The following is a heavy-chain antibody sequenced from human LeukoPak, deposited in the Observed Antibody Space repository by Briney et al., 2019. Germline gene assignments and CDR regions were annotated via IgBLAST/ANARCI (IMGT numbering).Heavy chain of an antibody. CDR2: ISGYNGNT. Sequence: GASVKVSCKASGYTFTSYYMHWVRQAPGQGLEWVGWISGYNGNTNYARKLLGRVTMTADTSTSTAYMELRSLRSDDTAVYYCARGGYFDLSGNWGQGTLVTVSS. J-gene: IGHJ4*02. CDR3: ARGGYFDLSGN. CDR1: GYTFTSYY. D-gene: IGHD3-9*01. V-gene: IGHV1-18*04.